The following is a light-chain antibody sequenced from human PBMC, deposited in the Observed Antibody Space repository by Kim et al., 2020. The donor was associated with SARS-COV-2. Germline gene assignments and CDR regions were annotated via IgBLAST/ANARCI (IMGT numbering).Light chain of an antibody. CDR1: SANIGNNY. CDR2: DNN. CDR3: GTWDSSLSAAV. V-gene: IGLV1-51*01. J-gene: IGLJ7*01. Sequence: GKKVTISCTGSSANIGNNYVSWYQQLPGTAPKVLIYDNNKRPSGIPDRFSGSKSGTSATLGITGLQTGDEADYYCGTWDSSLSAAVFGGGTQLTVL.